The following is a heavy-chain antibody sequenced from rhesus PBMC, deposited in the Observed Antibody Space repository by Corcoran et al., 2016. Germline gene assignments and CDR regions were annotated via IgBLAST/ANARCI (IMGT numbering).Heavy chain of an antibody. CDR1: GGSISSSYW. Sequence: QVQLQESGPAVVKPSETLSLTCAVSGGSISSSYWLSWLRQSPGKGLEWIGGIYGSEGSTEYNPSLKSRVTSSKDTSKNQFSLKLSSVTAADTAVYYCARITGTTRGLDSWGQGVVVTVSS. CDR3: ARITGTTRGLDS. V-gene: IGHV4-93*01. CDR2: IYGSEGST. D-gene: IGHD1-26*01. J-gene: IGHJ6*01.